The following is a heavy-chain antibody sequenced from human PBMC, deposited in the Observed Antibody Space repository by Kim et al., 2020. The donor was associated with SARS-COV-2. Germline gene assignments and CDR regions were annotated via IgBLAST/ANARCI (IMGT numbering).Heavy chain of an antibody. J-gene: IGHJ4*02. Sequence: GGSLRLSCAASGFTFSSYAMSWVRQAPGKGLEWVSAISGSGGSTYYADSVKGRFTISRDNSKNTLYLQMNSLRAEDTAVYYCAKGRTNFDWLYYARAFDYWGQGTLVTVSS. D-gene: IGHD3-9*01. CDR1: GFTFSSYA. CDR3: AKGRTNFDWLYYARAFDY. V-gene: IGHV3-23*01. CDR2: ISGSGGST.